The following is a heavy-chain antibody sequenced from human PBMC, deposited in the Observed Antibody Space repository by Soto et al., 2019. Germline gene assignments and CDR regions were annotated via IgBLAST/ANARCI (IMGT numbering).Heavy chain of an antibody. Sequence: SETLSLTCAVYGGSFSGYSWTWIRQPPGRGLEWIGEINHSITTNYNPSLKSRVTISVDTSKKQFSLKLSSVTAADTAVYYCARRTPGASETYYNSWFDPWGQGNQVTVSS. CDR3: ARRTPGASETYYNSWFDP. D-gene: IGHD3-10*01. J-gene: IGHJ5*02. CDR2: INHSITT. V-gene: IGHV4-34*01. CDR1: GGSFSGYS.